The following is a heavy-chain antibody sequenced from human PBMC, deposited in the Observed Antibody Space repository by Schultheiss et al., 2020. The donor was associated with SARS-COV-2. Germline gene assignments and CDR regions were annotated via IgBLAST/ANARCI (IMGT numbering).Heavy chain of an antibody. D-gene: IGHD2-21*01. CDR1: GFTFSSYG. Sequence: GESLKISCAASGFTFSSYGMHWVRQAPGKGLEWVSSISSSSSYIYYADSVKGRFTISRDNAKNSLYLQMNSLRAEDTAVYYCARDGDQYSPDVWGKGTTVTVSS. CDR2: ISSSSSYI. CDR3: ARDGDQYSPDV. V-gene: IGHV3-21*01. J-gene: IGHJ6*04.